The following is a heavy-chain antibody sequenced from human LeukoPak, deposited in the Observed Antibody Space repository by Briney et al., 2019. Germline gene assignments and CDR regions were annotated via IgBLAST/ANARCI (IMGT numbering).Heavy chain of an antibody. J-gene: IGHJ4*02. CDR3: TSALRFKPGPFDY. CDR2: IIPIFGTT. V-gene: IGHV1-69*13. D-gene: IGHD3-3*01. Sequence: SVKVSCKASGGTFSSYAFNWVRQAPGQGLEWMGGIIPIFGTTKYAQKFQGRATITAEESTRTVSMELTSLRSEDTAVYYCTSALRFKPGPFDYWGQGTLVTVSS. CDR1: GGTFSSYA.